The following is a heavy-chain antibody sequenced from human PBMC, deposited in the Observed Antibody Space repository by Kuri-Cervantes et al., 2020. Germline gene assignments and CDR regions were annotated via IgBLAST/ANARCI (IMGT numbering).Heavy chain of an antibody. V-gene: IGHV4-61*02. CDR1: GGSISSGSYY. J-gene: IGHJ4*02. CDR3: AREDRGYYDSSGYFDY. D-gene: IGHD3-22*01. CDR2: IYTSGST. Sequence: SETLSLTCTVSGGSISSGSYYWSWIRQPAGKGLEWFGRIYTSGSTNYNPSLKSRVTISVDTSKNQFSLKLSSVTAADTAVYYCAREDRGYYDSSGYFDYWGQGTLVTVSS.